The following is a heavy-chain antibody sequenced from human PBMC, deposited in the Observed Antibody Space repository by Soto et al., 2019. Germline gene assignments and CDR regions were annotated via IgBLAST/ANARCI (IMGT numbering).Heavy chain of an antibody. Sequence: PSETLSLTCSVSGDSISSYYWSWIRQPPGKGLERIGYIYYSGSTNYNPSLKSRVTISVDTSKNQFSLKLSSVTAADTAVYFCVSHRNYIVVSGSFFDYWSQGTLVTVSS. D-gene: IGHD6-19*01. J-gene: IGHJ4*02. CDR3: VSHRNYIVVSGSFFDY. CDR2: IYYSGST. CDR1: GDSISSYY. V-gene: IGHV4-59*01.